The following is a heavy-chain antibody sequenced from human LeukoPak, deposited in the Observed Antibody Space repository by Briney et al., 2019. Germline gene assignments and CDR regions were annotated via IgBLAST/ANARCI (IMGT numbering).Heavy chain of an antibody. CDR3: ARGDYYDSSGYYYRDEDLGAFDI. J-gene: IGHJ3*02. CDR1: GYTFTSYA. Sequence: ASVKVSCKASGYTFTSYAMHWVRQAPGQRLEWMGWINAGNGNTIYSQKFQGRVTITRDTSASTAYMELSSLRSEDTAVYYCARGDYYDSSGYYYRDEDLGAFDIWGQGTMVTVSS. V-gene: IGHV1-3*01. D-gene: IGHD3-22*01. CDR2: INAGNGNT.